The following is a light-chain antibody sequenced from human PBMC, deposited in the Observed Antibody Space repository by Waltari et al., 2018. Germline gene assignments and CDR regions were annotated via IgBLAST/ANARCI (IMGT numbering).Light chain of an antibody. CDR2: GNN. Sequence: QSVLTQPPSASGTPGRTVTISCSGSNSHPGATSFCWYQQLPGTAPKLLIFGNNQRHSGVPDRFSGSKSGTSAALAIRGLRSEDEADYYCATWDDRLTAVFGGGTKLTVL. J-gene: IGLJ2*01. CDR1: NSHPGATS. CDR3: ATWDDRLTAV. V-gene: IGLV1-47*01.